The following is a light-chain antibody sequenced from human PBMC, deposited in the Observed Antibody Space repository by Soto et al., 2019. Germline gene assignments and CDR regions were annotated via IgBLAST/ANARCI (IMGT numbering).Light chain of an antibody. CDR2: EAS. CDR1: QSISNR. CDR3: QHYNSYPWT. Sequence: DIQMTQSPSTLSASVGDRVTITCRASQSISNRLAWYQQKPGRAPKLLIYEASGLENGVPSRFSGSGTGTDFTLTISSLQPDDFATYYCQHYNSYPWTFGRGTMVEVK. J-gene: IGKJ1*01. V-gene: IGKV1-5*03.